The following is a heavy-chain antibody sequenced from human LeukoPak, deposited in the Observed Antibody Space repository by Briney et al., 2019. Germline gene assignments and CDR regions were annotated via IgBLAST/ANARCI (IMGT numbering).Heavy chain of an antibody. D-gene: IGHD1-26*01. V-gene: IGHV4-39*07. CDR3: ARMYSGSPIDY. CDR2: IYFSGTT. Sequence: PSETLSLTCTVSGGSISSSSYYWGWIRQPPGKGLEWIGSIYFSGTTYYNPSLQSRVTISVDTAKNQFSLKVTSVTAADTAAYYCARMYSGSPIDYWGQGTLVTVSS. CDR1: GGSISSSSYY. J-gene: IGHJ4*02.